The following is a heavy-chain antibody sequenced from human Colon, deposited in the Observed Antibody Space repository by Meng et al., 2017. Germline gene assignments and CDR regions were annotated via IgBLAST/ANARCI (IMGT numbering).Heavy chain of an antibody. V-gene: IGHV4-34*01. CDR1: GGSFSDYY. D-gene: IGHD3-9*01. CDR2: IHPSGST. Sequence: QVQLPGWGPGLVKPSGTLSLTFDVSGGSFSDYYLTWIRQPPGKGLEWVGEIHPSGSTYYSPSLQSRVTITLDTSKNQFSLTLSSMTAADTAVYYCARGVDWAKSGNFWGQGTLVTVSS. J-gene: IGHJ4*02. CDR3: ARGVDWAKSGNF.